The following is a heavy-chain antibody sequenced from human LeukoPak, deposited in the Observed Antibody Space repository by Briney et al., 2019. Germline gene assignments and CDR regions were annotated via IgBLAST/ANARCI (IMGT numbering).Heavy chain of an antibody. Sequence: SGTLCLSCTVSGGSISSYYWSWIRQPPGKGLEWIGSIYQNGSNYYNPSLKSRVTISVDTSKNQYSLKLSYVTAPDTAVYYCARDSPYCSSTSCSWADFDYWGQGTLVTVSS. CDR2: IYQNGSN. J-gene: IGHJ4*02. V-gene: IGHV4-59*12. CDR1: GGSISSYY. CDR3: ARDSPYCSSTSCSWADFDY. D-gene: IGHD2-2*01.